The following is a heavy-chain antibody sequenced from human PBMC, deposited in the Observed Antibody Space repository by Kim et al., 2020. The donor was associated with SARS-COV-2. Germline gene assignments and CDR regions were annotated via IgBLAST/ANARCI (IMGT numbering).Heavy chain of an antibody. CDR2: IHWDDAK. Sequence: SGPTLVKPTQTLTLTCTFSGFSLSTTGMCVSWIRQPPGKALEWLARIHWDDAKYYSTSLKTRLAISKDTSKNQVVLTVTNVDPVDTATYYCARINGAYYYVAMDVWGHGTTVAVSS. J-gene: IGHJ6*02. CDR3: ARINGAYYYVAMDV. D-gene: IGHD2-8*01. V-gene: IGHV2-70*11. CDR1: GFSLSTTGMC.